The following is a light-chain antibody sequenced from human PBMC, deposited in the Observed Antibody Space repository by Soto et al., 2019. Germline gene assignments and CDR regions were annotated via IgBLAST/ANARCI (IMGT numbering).Light chain of an antibody. J-gene: IGKJ4*02. CDR1: QSISSW. CDR2: KAS. V-gene: IGKV1-5*03. CDR3: HPANLLWT. Sequence: IQMCMSPARQSASKGDRVTIGGRASQSISSWLAWYQQKPGKAPKLLIYKASSLESGVPSRFSGSGSGTEFTLTFRHPRSNDFPIYYCHPANLLWTFAGGTKVDIK.